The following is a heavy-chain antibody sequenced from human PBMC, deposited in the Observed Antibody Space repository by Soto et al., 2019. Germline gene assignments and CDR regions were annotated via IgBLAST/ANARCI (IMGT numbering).Heavy chain of an antibody. Sequence: QVQLVESGGGVVQPGRSLRLSCAASGFTFSSYAMHWVRQAPGKGLEWVAVISYDGSNKYYADSVKGRFTISRDNSKNTLYLQMNSLRAEDTAVYYCARDKRXXRFLEWSXYFDYWGQGTLVTVSS. CDR3: ARDKRXXRFLEWSXYFDY. J-gene: IGHJ4*02. D-gene: IGHD3-3*01. CDR2: ISYDGSNK. CDR1: GFTFSSYA. V-gene: IGHV3-30-3*01.